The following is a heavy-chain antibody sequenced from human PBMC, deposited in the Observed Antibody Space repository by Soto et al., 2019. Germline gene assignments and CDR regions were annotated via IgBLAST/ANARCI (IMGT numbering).Heavy chain of an antibody. J-gene: IGHJ4*02. D-gene: IGHD6-6*01. Sequence: PGGSLRLSCAASGFTFSSYGMHWVRQAPGKGLEWVAVISYDGSNKYYADSVKGRFTISRDNSKNTLYLQMNSLRAEDTAVYYCAKDGGLDIAARPLDYWGQGTLVTVSS. CDR3: AKDGGLDIAARPLDY. CDR1: GFTFSSYG. V-gene: IGHV3-30*18. CDR2: ISYDGSNK.